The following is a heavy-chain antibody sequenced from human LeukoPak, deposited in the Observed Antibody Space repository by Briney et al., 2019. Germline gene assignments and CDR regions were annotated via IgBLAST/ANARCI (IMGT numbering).Heavy chain of an antibody. J-gene: IGHJ4*02. V-gene: IGHV4-59*11. D-gene: IGHD3-22*01. CDR1: GGSISSHY. CDR2: VSHSGSS. Sequence: SETLSLTCSLSGGSISSHYWSWIRQPPGRGLEWIGYVSHSGSSTSNPSLKSRVTLSLDTSKNDFYLKVRSVTAAGTAVYYCATSYNDSSGPFDHWGRGTLVTVSS. CDR3: ATSYNDSSGPFDH.